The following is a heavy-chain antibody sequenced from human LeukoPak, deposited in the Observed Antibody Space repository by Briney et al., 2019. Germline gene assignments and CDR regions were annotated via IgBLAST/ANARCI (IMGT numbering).Heavy chain of an antibody. Sequence: GGSLRLSCVGSRFTFTTYAMNWVRQAPGKGLEWVSSISSSSSYIYYADSVKGRFTISRDNAKNSLYLQMNSLRAEDTAVYYCARAARGYSYGRPPPFDYWGQGTLVTVSS. J-gene: IGHJ4*02. D-gene: IGHD5-18*01. CDR3: ARAARGYSYGRPPPFDY. CDR2: ISSSSSYI. CDR1: RFTFTTYA. V-gene: IGHV3-21*01.